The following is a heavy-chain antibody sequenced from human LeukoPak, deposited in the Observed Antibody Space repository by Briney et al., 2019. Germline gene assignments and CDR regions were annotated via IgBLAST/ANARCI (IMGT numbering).Heavy chain of an antibody. D-gene: IGHD3-22*01. CDR3: ARESLGFYKTVVIVARGHDAFDM. V-gene: IGHV1-46*01. J-gene: IGHJ3*02. CDR2: INPSAGST. CDR1: RGTFSSYA. Sequence: ASVKVSCKASRGTFSSYAISWVRQAPGQGLEWMGIINPSAGSTNYAQKFQGRVTLTRDTSTSTVYMNVSNLRSEDTAVYYCARESLGFYKTVVIVARGHDAFDMWGQGTMVTVSS.